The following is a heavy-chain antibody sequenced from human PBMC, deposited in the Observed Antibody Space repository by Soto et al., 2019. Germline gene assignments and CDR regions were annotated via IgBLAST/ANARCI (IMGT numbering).Heavy chain of an antibody. CDR2: IYYSGFT. V-gene: IGHV4-31*03. CDR1: GGSISSGGYY. CDR3: ARSVDP. Sequence: SETLSLTSTVSGGSISSGGYYWSWIRQHPEKGLEWIGYIYYSGFTYYTPSLKSRVTMSVDTSKNQFSLKLSSVTAADTAVYYCARSVDPWGQGTLVTVSS. J-gene: IGHJ5*02.